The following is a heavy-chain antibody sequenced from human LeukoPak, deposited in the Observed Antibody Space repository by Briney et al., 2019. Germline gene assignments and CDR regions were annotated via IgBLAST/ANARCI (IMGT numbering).Heavy chain of an antibody. Sequence: GGSLRLSCAAYGLTVSSDYMSWVRQAPGKGLEWVSLSSSSHDTHYADSVKGRFTVSRDTSKNTLYLQMNSLRVEDTAVYYCARRQDYGDYVKYFDYWGQGTLVTVSS. CDR2: SSSSHDT. J-gene: IGHJ4*02. CDR1: GLTVSSDY. CDR3: ARRQDYGDYVKYFDY. D-gene: IGHD4-17*01. V-gene: IGHV3-53*01.